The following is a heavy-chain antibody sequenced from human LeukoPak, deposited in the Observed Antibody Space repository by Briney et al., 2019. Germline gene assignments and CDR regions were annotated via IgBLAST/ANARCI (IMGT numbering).Heavy chain of an antibody. D-gene: IGHD3-10*01. J-gene: IGHJ4*02. CDR1: GYTFTSYD. Sequence: EASVKVSCKASGYTFTSYDINWVRQATGQGLEWMGWMNPNSGNTGYAQKFQGRVTVTRNTSISTAYMELSSLRSEDTAVYYCARGYGYGFGELFPPPGYWGQETLVTVSS. CDR3: ARGYGYGFGELFPPPGY. V-gene: IGHV1-8*01. CDR2: MNPNSGNT.